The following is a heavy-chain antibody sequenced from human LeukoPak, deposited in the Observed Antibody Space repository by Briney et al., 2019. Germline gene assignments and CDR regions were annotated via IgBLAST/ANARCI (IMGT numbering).Heavy chain of an antibody. D-gene: IGHD1-26*01. CDR3: AKRGAEVGTTVAPGDY. Sequence: PGGSLRLSCAASGFSFSTYAMNWVRQAPGKGLEWVSAISGSSRSTYYADSVKGRFTISRDNSKNTLYLQMNSLRAEDTAVYYCAKRGAEVGTTVAPGDYWGQGTLLTVSS. CDR1: GFSFSTYA. CDR2: ISGSSRST. J-gene: IGHJ4*02. V-gene: IGHV3-23*01.